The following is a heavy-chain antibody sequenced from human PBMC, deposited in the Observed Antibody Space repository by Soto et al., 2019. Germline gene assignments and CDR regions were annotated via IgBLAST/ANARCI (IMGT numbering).Heavy chain of an antibody. V-gene: IGHV3-20*04. D-gene: IGHD2-15*01. CDR3: ARDTILCSGGSCYSRYGMDV. J-gene: IGHJ6*04. Sequence: PGGSLRLSCAASGFTFDDYGMSWVRQAPWKGLEWVSGINWNGGSTGYADSVKGRFTISRDNAKNSLYLQMNSLRAEDTALYYCARDTILCSGGSCYSRYGMDVWGKGTTVTVSS. CDR2: INWNGGST. CDR1: GFTFDDYG.